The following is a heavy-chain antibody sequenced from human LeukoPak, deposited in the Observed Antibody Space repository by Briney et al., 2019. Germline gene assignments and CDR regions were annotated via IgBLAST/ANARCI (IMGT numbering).Heavy chain of an antibody. V-gene: IGHV4-39*01. J-gene: IGHJ5*02. CDR1: GFSISNSIYN. CDR2: INYSGGT. Sequence: PSETLSLTCTVSGFSISNSIYNWGWIRPPPGQGWDGSVNINYSGGTNYNPSPKSLLTISLDTSKNQFSLKLNSVTAADSAVYYGARRAPPKLFGPWGQGTLVTVSS. D-gene: IGHD4/OR15-4a*01. CDR3: ARRAPPKLFGP.